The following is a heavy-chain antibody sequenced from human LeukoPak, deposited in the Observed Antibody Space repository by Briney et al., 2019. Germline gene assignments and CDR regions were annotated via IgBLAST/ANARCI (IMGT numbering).Heavy chain of an antibody. Sequence: ASVKVSCKASGYTFTSYDINWVRQATGQGLEWMGWMNPNSGNTGYAQKFQGRVTMTRNTSISTAYMELSSLRSEDTAVYYCAGVEMATTGPDYWGQGTLVTVSS. CDR2: MNPNSGNT. V-gene: IGHV1-8*01. J-gene: IGHJ4*02. CDR3: AGVEMATTGPDY. D-gene: IGHD5-24*01. CDR1: GYTFTSYD.